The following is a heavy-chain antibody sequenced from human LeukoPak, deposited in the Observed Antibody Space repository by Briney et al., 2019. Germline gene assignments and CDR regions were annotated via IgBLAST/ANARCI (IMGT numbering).Heavy chain of an antibody. CDR1: GGSISSGGYY. CDR3: ARRAAAGTNYYYYYYMDV. CDR2: IYHSGST. V-gene: IGHV4-30-2*01. D-gene: IGHD6-13*01. Sequence: KASQTLSLTCTVSGGSISSGGYYWSWIRQPPGKGLEWIGYIYHSGSTYYDPSLKSRVTISVDRSKNQFSLKLSSVTAADTAVYYCARRAAAGTNYYYYYYMDVWGKGTTVTVSS. J-gene: IGHJ6*03.